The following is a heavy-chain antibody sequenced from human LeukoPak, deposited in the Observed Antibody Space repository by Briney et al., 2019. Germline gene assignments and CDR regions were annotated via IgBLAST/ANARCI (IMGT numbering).Heavy chain of an antibody. CDR2: IYYSGST. CDR1: GGSISSSSYY. Sequence: SETLSLTCTVSGGSISSSSYYWGWIRQPPGKGLEWIGSIYYSGSTYYNPSLKSRVTISVDTSKNQFSLKPSSVTAADTAVYYCASHSSGWYYFDYWGQGTLVTVSS. CDR3: ASHSSGWYYFDY. J-gene: IGHJ4*02. V-gene: IGHV4-39*07. D-gene: IGHD6-19*01.